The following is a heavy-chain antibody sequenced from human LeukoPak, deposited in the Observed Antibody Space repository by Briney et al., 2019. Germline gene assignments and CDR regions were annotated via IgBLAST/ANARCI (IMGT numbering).Heavy chain of an antibody. J-gene: IGHJ4*02. CDR2: ISGSGVST. Sequence: GGSLRLSCAASGFTFSNYAMNWVRQAPGKGLEWVSGISGSGVSTYYADSVKGRFTISRDNSKNTLYLQMNSLRAEDTAVYYCARGPSGYHNTGGQGTLVTVSS. D-gene: IGHD5-12*01. V-gene: IGHV3-23*01. CDR3: ARGPSGYHNT. CDR1: GFTFSNYA.